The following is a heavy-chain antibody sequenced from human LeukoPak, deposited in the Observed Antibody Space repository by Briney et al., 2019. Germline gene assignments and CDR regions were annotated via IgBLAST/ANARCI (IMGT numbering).Heavy chain of an antibody. CDR1: GDSVASINGA. D-gene: IGHD6-19*01. V-gene: IGHV6-1*01. CDR3: ARDLGTTGWHTFDY. CDR2: TYYRSKWYN. Sequence: SQTLSLTCAISGDSVASINGAWNWIRQSPSRGLEWLGRTYYRSKWYNDYAESMRGRITINPDTSKNQFSLQLNSVTPEDTAVYYCARDLGTTGWHTFDYWGQGTLDSVSS. J-gene: IGHJ4*02.